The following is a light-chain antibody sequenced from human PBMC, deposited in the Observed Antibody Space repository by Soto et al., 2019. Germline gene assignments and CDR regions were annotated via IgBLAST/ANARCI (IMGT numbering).Light chain of an antibody. CDR3: AAWDDSLRGVV. CDR1: SSNVGSNY. V-gene: IGLV1-47*02. Sequence: QSVLTQPPSASGTPGQTVTIACSGSSSNVGSNYVYWYQQLPGTAPRLLIYNSNKRPSGVPDRFSGSRSGTSASLAISGLRSDDESDYYCAAWDDSLRGVVFGGGTKGTVL. J-gene: IGLJ2*01. CDR2: NSN.